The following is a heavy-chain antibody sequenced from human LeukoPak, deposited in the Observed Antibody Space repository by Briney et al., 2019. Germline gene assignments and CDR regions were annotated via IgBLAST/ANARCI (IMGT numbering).Heavy chain of an antibody. CDR2: IKQDGSEK. Sequence: GGSLRLSCAASGFTFSSYWMSWVRQAPGKGLEWVANIKQDGSEKYYVDSVKGRFTISRDNSKNTLYLQMNSLRAEDTAVYYCARDYASVYYFDYWGQGTLVTVSS. D-gene: IGHD5/OR15-5a*01. CDR1: GFTFSSYW. V-gene: IGHV3-7*01. J-gene: IGHJ4*02. CDR3: ARDYASVYYFDY.